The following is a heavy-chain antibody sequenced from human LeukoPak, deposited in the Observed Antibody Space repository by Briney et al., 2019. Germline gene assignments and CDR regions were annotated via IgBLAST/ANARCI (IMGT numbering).Heavy chain of an antibody. D-gene: IGHD1-26*01. V-gene: IGHV5-51*01. CDR1: GYSFTNYW. CDR2: IYPGDSDT. CDR3: ARSLTQGTTTFDI. Sequence: GESLKISCKGSGYSFTNYWIVWVRQMPGKGLEWMGIIYPGDSDTRYSPSLQGQVTTSADKSISTAYLQWSSLKASDTAMYYCARSLTQGTTTFDIWGQGTMVTVSS. J-gene: IGHJ3*02.